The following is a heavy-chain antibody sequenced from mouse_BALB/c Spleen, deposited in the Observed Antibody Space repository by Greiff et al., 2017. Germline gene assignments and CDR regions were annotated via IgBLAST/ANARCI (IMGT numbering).Heavy chain of an antibody. CDR1: GFTFSSYA. D-gene: IGHD2-3*01. CDR2: ISSGGST. CDR3: ARVDGYSPFDY. J-gene: IGHJ2*01. Sequence: EVQGVESGGGLVKPGGSLKLSCAASGFTFSSYAMSWVRQTPEKRLAWVASISSGGSTYYPDSVKGRFTISRDNARNILYLQMSSLRSEDTAMYYCARVDGYSPFDYWGQGTTLTVSA. V-gene: IGHV5-6-5*01.